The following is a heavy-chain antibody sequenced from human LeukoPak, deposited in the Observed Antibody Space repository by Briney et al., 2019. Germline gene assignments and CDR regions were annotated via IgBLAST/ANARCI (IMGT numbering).Heavy chain of an antibody. CDR3: ASRPADTAWYGVFDY. CDR1: GGSINSHY. V-gene: IGHV4-59*11. CDR2: IFNTGNT. D-gene: IGHD3-10*01. J-gene: IGHJ4*02. Sequence: PSETLSLTCSVSGGSINSHYWSWIRQPPGKRLEWIGYIFNTGNTNYNPSLASRVTMSVDTSRAQFLLRLSPVTAADTAIYYCASRPADTAWYGVFDYWSQGTLVTVSS.